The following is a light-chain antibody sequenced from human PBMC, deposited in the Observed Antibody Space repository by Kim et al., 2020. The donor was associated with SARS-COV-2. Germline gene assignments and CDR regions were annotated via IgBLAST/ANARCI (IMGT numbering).Light chain of an antibody. V-gene: IGLV3-27*01. CDR3: YSAADNMGV. J-gene: IGLJ2*01. Sequence: SYELTQPSSVSVSPGQTARITCSGDVLAKKYARWFQQKPGQAPVLVIYKDTERPSGISERFSGSSSGTTVTLTISGAQIEDEADYYCYSAADNMGVFGGGTQLTVL. CDR1: VLAKKY. CDR2: KDT.